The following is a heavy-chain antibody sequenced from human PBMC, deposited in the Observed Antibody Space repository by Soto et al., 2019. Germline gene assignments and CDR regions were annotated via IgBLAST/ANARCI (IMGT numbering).Heavy chain of an antibody. CDR3: ARSGEYYYDSSGPDDAFDI. D-gene: IGHD3-22*01. CDR2: IYHSGST. Sequence: SETLSLTCAVSGGSISSGGYSWSWIRQPPGKGLEWIGYIYHSGSTYYNPSLKSRVTISVDRSKNQFSLKLSSVTAADTAVYYCARSGEYYYDSSGPDDAFDIWGQGTMVT. J-gene: IGHJ3*02. V-gene: IGHV4-30-2*01. CDR1: GGSISSGGYS.